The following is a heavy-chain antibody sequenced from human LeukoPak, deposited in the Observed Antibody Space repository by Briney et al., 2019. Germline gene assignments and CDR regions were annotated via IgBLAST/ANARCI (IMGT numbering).Heavy chain of an antibody. CDR1: GFTFSSYG. J-gene: IGHJ6*03. CDR2: IWYDGSNK. CDR3: ARDPGYSSSWFRARAYYYYMDV. V-gene: IGHV3-33*01. D-gene: IGHD6-13*01. Sequence: GGSLRLSCAASGFTFSSYGMHWVRQAPGKGLEWVAVIWYDGSNKYYADSVKGRFTISRDNSKNTLYLQMNSLRAEDTAVYYCARDPGYSSSWFRARAYYYYMDVWGKGTTVTVSS.